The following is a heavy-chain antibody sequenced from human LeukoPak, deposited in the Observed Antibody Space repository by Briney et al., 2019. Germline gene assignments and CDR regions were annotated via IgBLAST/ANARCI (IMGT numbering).Heavy chain of an antibody. Sequence: GGSLGLSCAAPGFTSSSYAMSWVRQAPGKGLEWVSAISGSGGSTYYADSVKGRFTISRDNSKNTLYLQMNSLRAEDTAVYYCAKPSNYYYYYMDVWGKGTTVTVSS. J-gene: IGHJ6*03. CDR1: GFTSSSYA. V-gene: IGHV3-23*01. CDR2: ISGSGGST. CDR3: AKPSNYYYYYMDV.